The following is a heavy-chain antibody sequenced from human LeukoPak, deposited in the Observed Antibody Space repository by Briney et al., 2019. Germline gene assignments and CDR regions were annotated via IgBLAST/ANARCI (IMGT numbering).Heavy chain of an antibody. V-gene: IGHV4-4*07. D-gene: IGHD6-19*01. J-gene: IGHJ3*02. CDR2: IYTSGNTHH. CDR1: GGSINNYY. Sequence: SETLSLTCTVSGGSINNYYWSWIRQPAGKGLEWIGYIYTSGNTHHHYNPSLKSRVSMSIDTSKNQFSLKLSSVAAADTAFYYCATYSSASDAFDIWGQGTKVTVCS. CDR3: ATYSSASDAFDI.